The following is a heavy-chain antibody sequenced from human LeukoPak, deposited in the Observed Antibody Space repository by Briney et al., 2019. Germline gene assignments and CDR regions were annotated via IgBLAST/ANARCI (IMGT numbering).Heavy chain of an antibody. J-gene: IGHJ4*02. CDR3: ARYSAYCSSTSCYGPSDY. Sequence: GGSLRLSCAASGFTFSSYGMNWVRQAPGKGLGWVSSISSSSSYIYYADSVKGRFTISRDNAKNSLYLQMNSLRAEDTAVYYCARYSAYCSSTSCYGPSDYWGQGTLVTVSS. V-gene: IGHV3-21*01. CDR2: ISSSSSYI. D-gene: IGHD2-2*01. CDR1: GFTFSSYG.